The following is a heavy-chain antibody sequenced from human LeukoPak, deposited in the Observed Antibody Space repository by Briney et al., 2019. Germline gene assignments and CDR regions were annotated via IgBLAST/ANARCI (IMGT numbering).Heavy chain of an antibody. CDR3: ARDDYGGLDY. CDR1: GFTFSSYS. D-gene: IGHD4/OR15-4a*01. J-gene: IGHJ4*02. V-gene: IGHV3-21*01. CDR2: ISYSSSYI. Sequence: TTGGSLRLSCAASGFTFSSYSMNWVRQAPGKGLEWVSSISYSSSYIYYADSVKGRFTISRDNAKNSLYLQMNSLRAEDTAVYYCARDDYGGLDYWGQGTLVTVSS.